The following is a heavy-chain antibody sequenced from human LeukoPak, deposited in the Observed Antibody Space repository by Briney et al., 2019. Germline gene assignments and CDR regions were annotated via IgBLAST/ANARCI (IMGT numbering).Heavy chain of an antibody. J-gene: IGHJ2*01. CDR3: ARRYCSGGGCDSGWYFDL. CDR1: GFTFSSYW. D-gene: IGHD2-15*01. CDR2: INSDGSGT. V-gene: IGHV3-74*01. Sequence: GGSQRLSCAASGFTFSSYWMHWVRQAPGKGLVWVSRINSDGSGTNYADSVKGRFTISRDNAKNTLYLQMNSLRAEDTAVYYCARRYCSGGGCDSGWYFDLWGRGTLVTVSS.